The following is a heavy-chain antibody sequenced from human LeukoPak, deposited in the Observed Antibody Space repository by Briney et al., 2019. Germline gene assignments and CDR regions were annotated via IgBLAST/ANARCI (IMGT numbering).Heavy chain of an antibody. CDR3: ARWLEFGYDAFDI. V-gene: IGHV1-69*05. CDR1: GGTFSSYA. CDR2: IIPIFGTA. J-gene: IGHJ3*02. D-gene: IGHD5-24*01. Sequence: SVKVSCKASGGTFSSYAISWVRQAPGQGLEWMGRIIPIFGTANYAQKFRGRVTITTDESTSTAYMELSSLRSEDTAVYYCARWLEFGYDAFDIWGQGTMVTVSS.